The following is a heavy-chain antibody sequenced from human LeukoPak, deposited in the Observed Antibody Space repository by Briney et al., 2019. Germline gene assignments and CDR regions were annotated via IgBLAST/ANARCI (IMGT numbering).Heavy chain of an antibody. CDR2: ISAYNGNT. CDR3: ARGFYDSSGYYYGTPGY. J-gene: IGHJ4*02. CDR1: GYTFTSYG. D-gene: IGHD3-22*01. Sequence: ASVKVSCKASGYTFTSYGISWVRQAPGQGLEWMGWISAYNGNTNYAQKLQGRVTMTTDTSTSTAYMELRSLRSDDTAVYYCARGFYDSSGYYYGTPGYWGQGTLVTVSS. V-gene: IGHV1-18*01.